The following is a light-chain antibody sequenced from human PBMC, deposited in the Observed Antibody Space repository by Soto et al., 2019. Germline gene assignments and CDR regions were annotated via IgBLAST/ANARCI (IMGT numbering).Light chain of an antibody. Sequence: EIVMTQSPVTLSVSPGERATLSCRASQNVNNNLAWYQQKPGQAPRLLISGASSRATGIPDRFSGSGSGTDFILTISSLQSEDFAVYYCQQYNSWPSFGQGTKVDI. CDR3: QQYNSWPS. CDR1: QNVNNN. J-gene: IGKJ1*01. CDR2: GAS. V-gene: IGKV3-15*01.